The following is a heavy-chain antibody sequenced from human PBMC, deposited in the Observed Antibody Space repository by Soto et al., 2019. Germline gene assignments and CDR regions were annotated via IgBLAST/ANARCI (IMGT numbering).Heavy chain of an antibody. D-gene: IGHD3-22*01. CDR2: IYYSGRT. CDR3: ARLGGYYQALDS. CDR1: GGSINNYY. J-gene: IGHJ4*02. V-gene: IGHV4-59*08. Sequence: SETLSLTCTVSGGSINNYYWSWIRQPPGKGLEWIGYIYYSGRTSYNPSLKSRVTISVDTSKNQFSLKLSSVTAADTAVYYCARLGGYYQALDSWGPGTLVTVSS.